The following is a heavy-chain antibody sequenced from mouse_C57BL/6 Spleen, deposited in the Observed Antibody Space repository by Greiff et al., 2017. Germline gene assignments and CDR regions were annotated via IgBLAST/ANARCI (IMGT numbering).Heavy chain of an antibody. Sequence: VQLQQSGPELVKPGASVKIPCKASGYTFTDYNMAWVKQSHGKSLEWIGDINPNNGGTIYNQKFKGKATLTVDKSSSTAYMELRSLTSEDTAVYYCAREGDYDDGAWFAYWGQGTLVTVSA. D-gene: IGHD2-4*01. CDR2: INPNNGGT. V-gene: IGHV1-18*01. CDR3: AREGDYDDGAWFAY. CDR1: GYTFTDYN. J-gene: IGHJ3*01.